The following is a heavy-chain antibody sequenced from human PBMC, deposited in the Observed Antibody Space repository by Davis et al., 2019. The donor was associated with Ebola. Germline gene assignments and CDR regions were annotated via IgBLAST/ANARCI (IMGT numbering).Heavy chain of an antibody. V-gene: IGHV3-23*01. Sequence: GESLKISCAASGFTFSLTDMNWFRQAPGRGPEWVANINGAAWSTSYADSVKGRFTISRDNSKNMLYPQMDSLRIEDTAQYFCAGDPNWESGSWGQGTPVSVSS. CDR1: GFTFSLTD. CDR3: AGDPNWESGS. CDR2: INGAAWST. D-gene: IGHD1-1*01. J-gene: IGHJ5*02.